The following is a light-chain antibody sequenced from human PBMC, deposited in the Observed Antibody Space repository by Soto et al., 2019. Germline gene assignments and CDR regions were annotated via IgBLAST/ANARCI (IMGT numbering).Light chain of an antibody. CDR2: EAS. CDR1: QSISSW. J-gene: IGKJ4*01. Sequence: DIQMTQSPSSVSASVGDRVTITCRASQSISSWLAWYQQKPGKAPKLLIHEASRLESGVPSRFSGSESGTEFTLTISGLHPEDFATYYCQQYTNFPLTFGGGTKVDI. V-gene: IGKV1-5*01. CDR3: QQYTNFPLT.